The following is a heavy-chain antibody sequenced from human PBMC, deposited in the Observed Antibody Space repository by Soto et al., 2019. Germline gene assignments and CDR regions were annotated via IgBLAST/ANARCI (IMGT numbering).Heavy chain of an antibody. Sequence: QVQLVESGGGVVQPGRSWRLSCAASGLTFSSYGRHWVPKAPAKGRGRGAVISYDGSNKYYADSVKGRFTTSRDNSKNTLYLQMNSLRAEDTAVYYCAKSGMAAAGTGFDYWGQGTLVTVSS. CDR2: ISYDGSNK. D-gene: IGHD6-13*01. CDR1: GLTFSSYG. J-gene: IGHJ4*02. V-gene: IGHV3-30*18. CDR3: AKSGMAAAGTGFDY.